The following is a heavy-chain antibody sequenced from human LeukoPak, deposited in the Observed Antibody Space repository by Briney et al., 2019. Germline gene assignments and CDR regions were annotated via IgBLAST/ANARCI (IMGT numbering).Heavy chain of an antibody. J-gene: IGHJ3*02. CDR1: GDSVSSGSGG. CDR3: ARGVLVRGCLNTLTAFGM. D-gene: IGHD3-10*01. Sequence: KTSQTLSLTCDIFGDSVSSGSGGWNWIRQSPSRGLEWLGRIYYRSHWYSDDAVSVKGRISINPDTAKNQFSLHLNSATPDDTALYYCARGVLVRGCLNTLTAFGMWGQGTMVTVSS. CDR2: IYYRSHWYS. V-gene: IGHV6-1*01.